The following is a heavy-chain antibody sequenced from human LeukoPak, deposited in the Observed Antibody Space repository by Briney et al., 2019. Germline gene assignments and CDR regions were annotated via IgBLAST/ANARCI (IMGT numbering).Heavy chain of an antibody. CDR1: GFTFDDYG. V-gene: IGHV3-20*04. CDR2: INWNGGST. D-gene: IGHD3-10*01. CDR3: ARDRDYYGSGTLDY. Sequence: GGSLRLSCAASGFTFDDYGMSWVRHAPGKGLEWVSGINWNGGSTGYADSVKGRFTISRDNAKNSLYLQMNSLRAEDTALYYCARDRDYYGSGTLDYWGQGTLVTVSS. J-gene: IGHJ4*02.